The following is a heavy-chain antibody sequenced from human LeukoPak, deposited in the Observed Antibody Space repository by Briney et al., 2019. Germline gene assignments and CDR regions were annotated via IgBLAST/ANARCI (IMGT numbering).Heavy chain of an antibody. D-gene: IGHD6-19*01. Sequence: GESLKISCKGSGYSFTSYWIGWVRQMPGKGLEWMGIIYPGDSDTRYSPSFRGQVTISADKSISTAYLQWSSLKASDTAMYYCARTLTPGIAVAGTDYWGQGTLVTVSS. J-gene: IGHJ4*02. CDR3: ARTLTPGIAVAGTDY. V-gene: IGHV5-51*01. CDR2: IYPGDSDT. CDR1: GYSFTSYW.